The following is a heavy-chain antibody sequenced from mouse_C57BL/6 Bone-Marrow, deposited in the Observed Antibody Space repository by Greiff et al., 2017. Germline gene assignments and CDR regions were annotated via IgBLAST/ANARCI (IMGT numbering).Heavy chain of an antibody. CDR2: IDPSDSYP. D-gene: IGHD2-14*01. V-gene: IGHV1-50*01. CDR3: ARPDYRNYWYVDV. Sequence: QVQLQQPGAELVKPGASVKLSCKASGYTFTSYWMQWVKQRPGQGLEWIGEIDPSDSYPNYNQKFKGKATLTVDTASSTAYIQLSSLTSEDSAVYDCARPDYRNYWYVDVWGTGTTVTVSS. J-gene: IGHJ1*03. CDR1: GYTFTSYW.